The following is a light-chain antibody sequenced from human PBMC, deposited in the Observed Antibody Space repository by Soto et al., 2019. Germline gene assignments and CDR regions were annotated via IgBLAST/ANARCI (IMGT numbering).Light chain of an antibody. J-gene: IGKJ4*01. V-gene: IGKV1-5*03. Sequence: DIQMTQSPSTLSASVGDRVTITCRASQSVSSWLAWYPQKPGEVPKLLIYKASSLESGVPSRFSGSGSGTEFTLTISSLQPDDFVTYYCQQYSRNPLTFGGGTKVEIK. CDR1: QSVSSW. CDR3: QQYSRNPLT. CDR2: KAS.